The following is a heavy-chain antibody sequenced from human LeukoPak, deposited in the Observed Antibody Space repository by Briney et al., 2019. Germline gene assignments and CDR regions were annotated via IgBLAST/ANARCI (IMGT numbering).Heavy chain of an antibody. CDR2: IYSGGST. V-gene: IGHV3-66*01. Sequence: GGSLRLSCAASGFTVSSNYMSWVRQAPGKGLEWVSVIYSGGSTYYADSVKGRFTISRDNSKNTLYLQMNSLRAEDTAVYYCTGGSDKVLSGEYCYYMDVWGKGTTVTVSS. D-gene: IGHD2/OR15-2a*01. J-gene: IGHJ6*03. CDR3: TGGSDKVLSGEYCYYMDV. CDR1: GFTVSSNY.